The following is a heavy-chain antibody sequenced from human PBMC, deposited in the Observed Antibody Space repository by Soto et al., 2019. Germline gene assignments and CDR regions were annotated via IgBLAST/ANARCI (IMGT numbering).Heavy chain of an antibody. Sequence: EVQLVESGGGLVQPGGSLRLSCAASGFSFSWYGMTWVRQAPGKGLEWVASIKPDGSEKYYVDSVKGRFSISRDNAKNSVYLQMDSLRAEDTAVNYCVRYEWGQGTLVIVSS. D-gene: IGHD3-3*01. CDR1: GFSFSWYG. V-gene: IGHV3-7*01. CDR3: VRYE. J-gene: IGHJ4*02. CDR2: IKPDGSEK.